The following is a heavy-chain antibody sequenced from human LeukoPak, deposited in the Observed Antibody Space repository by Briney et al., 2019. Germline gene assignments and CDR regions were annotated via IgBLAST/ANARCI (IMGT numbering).Heavy chain of an antibody. J-gene: IGHJ4*02. Sequence: SETLSLTCAVYGGSFSDYYWSWIRQPPGRGLEWIGEINHSGSTNYNPSLKSRVTISVDTSKNQLSLKLSSVTAANTAVYYCAREDLITTSSGGHWGQGTLVTVSS. V-gene: IGHV4-34*01. CDR2: INHSGST. CDR1: GGSFSDYY. CDR3: AREDLITTSSGGH. D-gene: IGHD3-22*01.